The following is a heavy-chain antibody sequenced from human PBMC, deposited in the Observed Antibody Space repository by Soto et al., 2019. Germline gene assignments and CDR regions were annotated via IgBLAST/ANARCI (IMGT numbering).Heavy chain of an antibody. CDR2: IYYSGST. V-gene: IGHV4-31*03. CDR1: GGSISSGGYY. J-gene: IGHJ4*02. D-gene: IGHD3-10*01. Sequence: SETLSLTCTVSGGSISSGGYYWSWIRQHPGKGLEWIGYIYYSGSTYYNPSLKSRVTISVDTSKNQFSLKLSSVTAADTAVYYCARFAQGVVRGVMSAYYFDYWGQGTRVTVAS. CDR3: ARFAQGVVRGVMSAYYFDY.